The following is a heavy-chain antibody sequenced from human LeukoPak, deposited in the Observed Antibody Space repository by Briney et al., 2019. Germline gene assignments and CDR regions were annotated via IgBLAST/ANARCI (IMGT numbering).Heavy chain of an antibody. D-gene: IGHD6-13*01. CDR1: GFPFSSYS. Sequence: GGSLRLSCVASGFPFSSYSFHWVRQAPGKGLEWVALLSYDGSIKHYADSVKGRFTLSRDNSKSSVYLQMDSLKADDTAVYYCARGVSTWYRIDYWGQGTLVTVS. V-gene: IGHV3-30*01. CDR2: LSYDGSIK. J-gene: IGHJ4*02. CDR3: ARGVSTWYRIDY.